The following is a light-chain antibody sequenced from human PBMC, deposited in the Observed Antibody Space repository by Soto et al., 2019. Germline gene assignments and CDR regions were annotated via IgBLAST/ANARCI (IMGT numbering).Light chain of an antibody. J-gene: IGKJ2*01. Sequence: DIQMTQSPSSLSASVGDRVTITCQACRDISVYLNWYQQKPGKAPKLLVYDASNLQTGVPSRFSGSGSGTHVTLTSSSRQPEDIAAYYCQQYDNLPPYTFGQGTKLEIK. CDR1: RDISVY. CDR3: QQYDNLPPYT. CDR2: DAS. V-gene: IGKV1-33*01.